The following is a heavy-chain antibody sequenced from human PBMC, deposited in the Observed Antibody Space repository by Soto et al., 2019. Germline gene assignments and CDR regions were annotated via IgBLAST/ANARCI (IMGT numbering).Heavy chain of an antibody. V-gene: IGHV4-39*01. J-gene: IGHJ6*02. CDR1: GGSIRNRSYY. CDR3: ARHVATVNVYYYYGMDV. Sequence: PSETLSLTCAVYGGSIRNRSYYWGWIRQPPGKGLEWIGTIYYSGSTYYNPSLKSRVTISVDTSKNQFSLKLSSVTAADTAVYYCARHVATVNVYYYYGMDVWGQGTTVTVSS. CDR2: IYYSGST. D-gene: IGHD4-17*01.